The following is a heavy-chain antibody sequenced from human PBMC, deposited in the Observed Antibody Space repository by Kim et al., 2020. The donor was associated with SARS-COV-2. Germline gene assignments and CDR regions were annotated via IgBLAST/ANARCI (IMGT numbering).Heavy chain of an antibody. V-gene: IGHV3-30*18. Sequence: GGSLRLSCAASGFTFSSYGMHWVRQAPGKGLEWVAVISYDGSNKYYADSVKGRFTISRDNSKNTLYLQMNSLRAEDTAVYYCAKDLPWATNYYGALKSFSYGMDVWGQGTTVTVSS. CDR1: GFTFSSYG. CDR2: ISYDGSNK. D-gene: IGHD3-10*01. J-gene: IGHJ6*02. CDR3: AKDLPWATNYYGALKSFSYGMDV.